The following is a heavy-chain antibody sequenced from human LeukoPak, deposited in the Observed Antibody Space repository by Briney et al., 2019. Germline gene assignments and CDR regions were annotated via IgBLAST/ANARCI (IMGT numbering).Heavy chain of an antibody. V-gene: IGHV4-4*07. J-gene: IGHJ4*02. CDR1: DDSIHIYY. Sequence: SETLSLTCTVSDDSIHIYYWSWIRQPAGKGLEWIGHIYTSGNTSYNPSLKSRVTMSVDTSKNQFSLSLTSVTAADTAVYYCARGPTTVTRAFDFWGQGTLVTVSS. CDR3: ARGPTTVTRAFDF. CDR2: IYTSGNT. D-gene: IGHD4-17*01.